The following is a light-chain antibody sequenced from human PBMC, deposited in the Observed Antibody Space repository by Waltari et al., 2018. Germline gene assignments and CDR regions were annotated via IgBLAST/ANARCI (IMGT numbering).Light chain of an antibody. V-gene: IGLV1-40*01. CDR2: GTS. CDR3: QSYDTSLSVV. CDR1: GSNLRAGYY. Sequence: QSVLTQPPSVSGAPGQRVTISCHGSGSNLRAGYYVHWYPQLPGKAPKLLIYGTSTRPLGVPDRYFGSQSGTSASLAITGLQAEDEADYYCQSYDTSLSVVFGGGTKLTVL. J-gene: IGLJ2*01.